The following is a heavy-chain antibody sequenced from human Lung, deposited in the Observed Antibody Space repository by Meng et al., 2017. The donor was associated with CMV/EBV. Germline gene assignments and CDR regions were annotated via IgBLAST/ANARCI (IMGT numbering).Heavy chain of an antibody. CDR1: GFTFSNYS. CDR3: ARDLSGIVVVVAADYWYFDL. J-gene: IGHJ2*01. Sequence: GEXXKISCAASGFTFSNYSMNWVRQAPGKGLEWVSSISSSSSYIYYADSAKGRFTISRDNAKNSLYLQMNSLRAEDTAVYYCARDLSGIVVVVAADYWYFDLWGRGTLVTVSS. V-gene: IGHV3-21*01. CDR2: ISSSSSYI. D-gene: IGHD2-15*01.